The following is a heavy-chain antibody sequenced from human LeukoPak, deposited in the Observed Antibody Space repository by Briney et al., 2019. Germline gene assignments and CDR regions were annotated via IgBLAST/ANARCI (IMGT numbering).Heavy chain of an antibody. D-gene: IGHD3-22*01. CDR3: ARRRGSSGYYYPYFDY. Sequence: PSETLSLTCTVSGGSIRSYDGSWIRQPPGKGGEGIGYISYPASTTYIPSLTRRVPISVAPSKNQFSLKLSSVTAADPAVYYCARRRGSSGYYYPYFDYWGQGTLVTVSS. V-gene: IGHV4-59*01. CDR2: ISYPAST. J-gene: IGHJ4*02. CDR1: GGSIRSYD.